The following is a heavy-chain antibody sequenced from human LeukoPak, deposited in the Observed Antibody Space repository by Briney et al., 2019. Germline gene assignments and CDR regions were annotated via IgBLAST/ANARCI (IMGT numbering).Heavy chain of an antibody. J-gene: IGHJ4*02. Sequence: SETLSLTCAVYGGSFSGYYWSWVRQPPGKGLEWIGEINHSGSTNYNPSLKSRVTISVDTSKNQFSLKLSSVTAADTAVYYCATREGRRGYSYGLHWGQGTLVTVSS. CDR1: GGSFSGYY. CDR3: ATREGRRGYSYGLH. D-gene: IGHD5-18*01. CDR2: INHSGST. V-gene: IGHV4-34*01.